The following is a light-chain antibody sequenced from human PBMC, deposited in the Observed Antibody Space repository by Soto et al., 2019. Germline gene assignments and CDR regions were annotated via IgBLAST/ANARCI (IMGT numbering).Light chain of an antibody. Sequence: QSALTQPASVSGSPGQSITISCTGTSSDVGGYNYVSRYQQHPGKAPKLMIFEVSNRPSGVSNRFSGSKSGNTASLTISGLQAEDEADYYCSSYTSSSTLVLFGGGTQLTVL. CDR1: SSDVGGYNY. V-gene: IGLV2-14*01. J-gene: IGLJ2*01. CDR2: EVS. CDR3: SSYTSSSTLVL.